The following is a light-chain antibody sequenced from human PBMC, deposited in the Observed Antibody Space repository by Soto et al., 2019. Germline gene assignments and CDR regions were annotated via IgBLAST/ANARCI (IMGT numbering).Light chain of an antibody. CDR1: QPICTS. V-gene: IGKV1-5*01. Sequence: DIQMAQSPSALFAAIGDRVSVTFRASQPICTSLACYQQKPGKAPKFVIYDGSILHTGVPSRFSGFSSGTDFALSIRGLQPDDFAPYFCKQYRSYPAHGLPFGGGTKVGIK. J-gene: IGKJ4*01. CDR3: KQYRSYPAHGLP. CDR2: DGS.